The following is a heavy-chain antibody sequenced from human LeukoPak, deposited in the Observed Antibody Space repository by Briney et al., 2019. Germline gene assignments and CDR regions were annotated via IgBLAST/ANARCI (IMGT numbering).Heavy chain of an antibody. CDR3: ARFGSRIQTGASFRFDS. D-gene: IGHD1-14*01. Sequence: SETLSLTCTVSGDSIYNSDYYWGWIRQPPGKGLEWIGSIFYGGSTYYNPSLESRVTVSIATSKSQFSLSLRSVTAADTAVYYCARFGSRIQTGASFRFDSWGQGILVLVSS. J-gene: IGHJ4*02. V-gene: IGHV4-39*07. CDR1: GDSIYNSDYY. CDR2: IFYGGST.